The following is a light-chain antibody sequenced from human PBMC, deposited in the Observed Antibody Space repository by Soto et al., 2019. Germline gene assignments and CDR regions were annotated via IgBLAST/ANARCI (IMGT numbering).Light chain of an antibody. CDR3: QQSYSTPPIT. J-gene: IGKJ5*01. V-gene: IGKV1-39*01. CDR2: AAS. CDR1: QSISSY. Sequence: EIQMTQSPSSLSASVGDRVTITCRVSQSISSYLNWYQQKPGKAPKLLIYAASSLQSGVPSRFSGSGSGTDSTLTISSLQPEDFATYYCQQSYSTPPITFGQGTRLAI.